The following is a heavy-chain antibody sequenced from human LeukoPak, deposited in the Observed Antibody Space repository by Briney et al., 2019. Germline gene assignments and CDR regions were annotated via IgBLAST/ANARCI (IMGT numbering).Heavy chain of an antibody. CDR1: GGSISSSSYY. J-gene: IGHJ3*02. Sequence: KPSETLSLTCTVSGGSISSSSYYWGWIRQPPGKGLEWIGSIYYSGSTYYNPSLKSRVTISVDTSKNQFSLKLSSVTAADTAVYYCANPSGYHRVGGVAFDIWGQGTMVTVSS. D-gene: IGHD3-22*01. CDR3: ANPSGYHRVGGVAFDI. V-gene: IGHV4-39*01. CDR2: IYYSGST.